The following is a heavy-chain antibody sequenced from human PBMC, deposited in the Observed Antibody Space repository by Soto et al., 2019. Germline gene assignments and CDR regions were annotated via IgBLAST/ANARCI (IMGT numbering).Heavy chain of an antibody. CDR1: ADSFSQYY. D-gene: IGHD3-16*01. CDR2: IYFNGNT. CDR3: ASVTFGGIVLAH. J-gene: IGHJ4*02. Sequence: SETLSLTCTVSADSFSQYYWTWIRLPPGKGLEWIGYIYFNGNTKYNPSLEGRLTISIDTSKKEFSLKLSSVTAADAAVYYCASVTFGGIVLAHWGQGTLVTVSS. V-gene: IGHV4-59*01.